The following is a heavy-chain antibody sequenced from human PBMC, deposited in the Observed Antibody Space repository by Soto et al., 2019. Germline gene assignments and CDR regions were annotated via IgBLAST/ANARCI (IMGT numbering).Heavy chain of an antibody. D-gene: IGHD3-22*01. CDR3: ARDSHSGYFSTFGTPLDY. CDR1: GFTFSSYG. V-gene: IGHV3-33*01. J-gene: IGHJ4*02. Sequence: QVQLVESGGGVVQPGRSLRLSCAASGFTFSSYGMHWVRQAPGKGLEWVAVIWYDGTNKYYADSVKGRFTISRDYLQMNSLRAEDTAVYYCARDSHSGYFSTFGTPLDYWGQGTLVTVSS. CDR2: IWYDGTNK.